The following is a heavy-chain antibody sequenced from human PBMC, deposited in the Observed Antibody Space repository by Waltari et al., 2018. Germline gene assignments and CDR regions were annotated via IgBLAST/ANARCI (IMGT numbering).Heavy chain of an antibody. J-gene: IGHJ5*02. CDR3: ARIPHTIQLGWFDP. CDR2: IIPIFGTA. V-gene: IGHV1-69*01. CDR1: GGTFSSYA. D-gene: IGHD5-18*01. Sequence: QVQLVQSGAEVKKPGSSVKVSCKASGGTFSSYAISWVRPAPGQGLEWMGGIIPIFGTASDAQKFQGRVTITADESTSTADMELSSLRSEDTAVYYCARIPHTIQLGWFDPWGQGTLVTVSS.